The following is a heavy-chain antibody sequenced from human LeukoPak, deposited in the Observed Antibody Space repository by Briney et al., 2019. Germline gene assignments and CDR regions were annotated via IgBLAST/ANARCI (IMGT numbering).Heavy chain of an antibody. D-gene: IGHD3-22*01. CDR3: AREGSPLAYYDSSGYGMFDC. CDR2: IYSGGST. CDR1: GFTVSSNY. Sequence: PGGSLRLSCAASGFTVSSNYMSWVRQAPGKGLEWVSVIYSGGSTYYADSVKGRFAISRDNSKNPLYLQMNSLRAEDTAVYYCAREGSPLAYYDSSGYGMFDCWGQGTLVTVSS. J-gene: IGHJ4*02. V-gene: IGHV3-53*01.